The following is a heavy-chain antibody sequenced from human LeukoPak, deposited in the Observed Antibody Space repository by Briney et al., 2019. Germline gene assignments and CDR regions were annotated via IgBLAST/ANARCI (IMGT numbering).Heavy chain of an antibody. CDR2: ISSSSSYI. J-gene: IGHJ4*02. D-gene: IGHD2-2*01. CDR3: ARAVGLYCSSTSCYGIDY. CDR1: GFTFSSYW. V-gene: IGHV3-21*01. Sequence: PGGSLRLSCAASGFTFSSYWMSWVRQAPGKGLEWVSSISSSSSYIYYADSVKGRFTISRDNAKNSLYLQMNSLRAEDTAVYYCARAVGLYCSSTSCYGIDYWGQGTLVTVSS.